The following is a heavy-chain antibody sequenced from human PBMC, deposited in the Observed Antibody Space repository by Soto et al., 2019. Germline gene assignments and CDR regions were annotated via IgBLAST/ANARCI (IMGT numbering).Heavy chain of an antibody. Sequence: VHLVESGGGVVQPGRSLRLSCVASGFTFSSYGMHWVRQAPGEGLEWVAVISYDGSHDYYADSVKGRFAISRDNSKNTLYLQMNSLRGEDSALYYCARRLDYGDYRVDDWGQGTLVTVSS. CDR1: GFTFSSYG. V-gene: IGHV3-30*03. J-gene: IGHJ4*02. D-gene: IGHD4-17*01. CDR3: ARRLDYGDYRVDD. CDR2: ISYDGSHD.